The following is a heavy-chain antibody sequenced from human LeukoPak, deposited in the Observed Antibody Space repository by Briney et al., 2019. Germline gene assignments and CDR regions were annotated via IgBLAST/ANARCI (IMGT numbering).Heavy chain of an antibody. V-gene: IGHV4-59*01. J-gene: IGHJ6*02. CDR2: IFHSGST. CDR1: SDSITSYY. Sequence: SETLSLTCTVSSDSITSYYWSWIRQPPGKGLEWIGDIFHSGSTNYNPSLKSRVIISMGTSKNQFSLKLTSVTAADTAVYYCARVLGGYHYYGVDVWGQGTTVTLSS. D-gene: IGHD2-15*01. CDR3: ARVLGGYHYYGVDV.